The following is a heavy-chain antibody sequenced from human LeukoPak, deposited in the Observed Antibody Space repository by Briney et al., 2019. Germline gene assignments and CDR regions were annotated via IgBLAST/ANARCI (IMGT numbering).Heavy chain of an antibody. CDR1: GFTFSTYW. CDR2: INSDGTRT. V-gene: IGHV3-74*01. Sequence: PGGSLRLSCAASGFTFSTYWMHWVRQAPGKGLVWVSRINSDGTRTTYADSVKGRFTISRDNAKNTVYLQMNSLRAEDTAVYYCARDSSSSAAAIDYWGQGTLVTVS. CDR3: ARDSSSSAAAIDY. J-gene: IGHJ4*02. D-gene: IGHD6-6*01.